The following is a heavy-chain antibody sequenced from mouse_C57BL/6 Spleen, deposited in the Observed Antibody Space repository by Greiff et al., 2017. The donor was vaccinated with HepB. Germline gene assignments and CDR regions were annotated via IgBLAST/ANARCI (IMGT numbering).Heavy chain of an antibody. J-gene: IGHJ3*01. CDR2: INYDGSST. CDR1: GFTFSDYY. CDR3: ARGRNYYGSSEGFAY. D-gene: IGHD1-1*01. V-gene: IGHV5-16*01. Sequence: EVKLVESEGGLVQPGSSMKLSCTASGFTFSDYYMAWVRQVPEKGLEWVANINYDGSSTYYLDSLKSRFIISRDNAKNILYLQMSSLKSEDTATYYCARGRNYYGSSEGFAYWGQGTLVTVSA.